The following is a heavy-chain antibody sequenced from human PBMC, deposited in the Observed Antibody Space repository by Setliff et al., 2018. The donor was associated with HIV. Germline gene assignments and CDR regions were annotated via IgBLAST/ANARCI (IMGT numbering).Heavy chain of an antibody. D-gene: IGHD2-2*02. CDR2: INHSGST. Sequence: PSETLSLTCAVYGGSLSGSYWSWIRQPPGKGLEWVGEINHSGSTNYHPSLKTRATISLDTSKNQFFLKVNSVTAADTAVYYCAGQSAIRSWGQGTLVTVSS. J-gene: IGHJ5*02. CDR1: GGSLSGSY. CDR3: AGQSAIRS. V-gene: IGHV4-34*01.